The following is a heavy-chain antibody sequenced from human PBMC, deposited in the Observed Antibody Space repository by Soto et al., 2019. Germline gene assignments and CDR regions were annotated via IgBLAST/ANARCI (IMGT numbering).Heavy chain of an antibody. Sequence: QLQLQESGPGLVKPSETLSLTCTVSGGSISSSSYYWGWIRQPPGKGLEWIGSIYYSGNTYYNPSLKSRVTISFYTPKNQSPFTLSSVTAADTAAYYCARQYYFGSASYYTRPFAFWGQGPLVTVSS. CDR1: GGSISSSSYY. V-gene: IGHV4-39*01. CDR3: ARQYYFGSASYYTRPFAF. D-gene: IGHD3-10*01. J-gene: IGHJ4*02. CDR2: IYYSGNT.